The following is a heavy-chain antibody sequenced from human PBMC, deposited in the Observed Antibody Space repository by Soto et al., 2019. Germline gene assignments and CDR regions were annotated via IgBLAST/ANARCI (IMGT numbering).Heavy chain of an antibody. CDR3: ARYMLYNGSGSYYKSYYYYYGMDV. Sequence: PSETLSLTCTVSGGSISSGGYYWSWIRQHPXKGLEWIGYIYYSGSTYYNPSLKSRVTISVDTSKNQFSLKLSSVTAADTAVYYCARYMLYNGSGSYYKSYYYYYGMDVWGQGTTVTVSS. CDR2: IYYSGST. D-gene: IGHD3-10*01. V-gene: IGHV4-31*02. CDR1: GGSISSGGYY. J-gene: IGHJ6*02.